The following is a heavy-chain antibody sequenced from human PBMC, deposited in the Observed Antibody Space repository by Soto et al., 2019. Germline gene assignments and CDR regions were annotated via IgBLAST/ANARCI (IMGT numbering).Heavy chain of an antibody. D-gene: IGHD2-2*01. CDR3: ARDRVVPAAKRYYYYGMDV. CDR2: ISSSSSYI. CDR1: GFTFSSYS. J-gene: IGHJ6*02. V-gene: IGHV3-21*01. Sequence: EVQLMESGGGLVKPGGSLRLSCAASGFTFSSYSMNWVRQAPGKGLEWVSSISSSSSYIYYADSVKGRFTISRDNAKNSLYLQMNSLRAEDTAVYYCARDRVVPAAKRYYYYGMDVWGQGTTVTVSS.